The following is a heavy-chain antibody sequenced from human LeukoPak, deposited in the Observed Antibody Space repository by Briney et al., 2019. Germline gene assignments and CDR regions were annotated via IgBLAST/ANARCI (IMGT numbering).Heavy chain of an antibody. D-gene: IGHD1-26*01. CDR3: ATTNDAFNI. J-gene: IGHJ3*02. CDR1: GGPISSTNW. V-gene: IGHV4-4*02. CDR2: IHHRGGT. Sequence: SETLSLTCAVSGGPISSTNWWSWVRQPPGKGLEWIGEIHHRGGTNYNPSLRSRVTISIDTSKNQFSLKLTSVTAADTAVYYCATTNDAFNIWGQGTMVTVSS.